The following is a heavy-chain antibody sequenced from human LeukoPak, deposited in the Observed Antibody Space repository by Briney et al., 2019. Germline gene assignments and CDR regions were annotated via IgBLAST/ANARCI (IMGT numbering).Heavy chain of an antibody. V-gene: IGHV3-23*01. CDR1: GFTFSSYG. J-gene: IGHJ5*02. CDR3: AKGRLGATTNWFDP. D-gene: IGHD1-26*01. Sequence: GGTLRLSCAASGFTFSSYGMSWVRQAPGKGLEWVSAISGSGGSTYYADSVKGRFTISRDNSKNTLYLQMNRMRAEDTALYYCAKGRLGATTNWFDPWGQGTLVTVSS. CDR2: ISGSGGST.